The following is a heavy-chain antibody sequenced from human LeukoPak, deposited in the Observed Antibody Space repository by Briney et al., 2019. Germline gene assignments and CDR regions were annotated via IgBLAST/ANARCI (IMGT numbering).Heavy chain of an antibody. CDR2: INPNSGGT. CDR3: ARDGPVFAGKWESFGY. Sequence: GASVKVSCKASGYTFTSYGISWVRQAPGQGLEWMGWINPNSGGTNYAQKFQGRVTMTRDTSISTAYMELSRLRSDDTAVYYCARDGPVFAGKWESFGYWGQGTLVTVSS. D-gene: IGHD1-26*01. V-gene: IGHV1-2*02. CDR1: GYTFTSYG. J-gene: IGHJ4*02.